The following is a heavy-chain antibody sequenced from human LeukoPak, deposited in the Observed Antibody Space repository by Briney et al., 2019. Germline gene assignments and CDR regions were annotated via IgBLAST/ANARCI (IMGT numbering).Heavy chain of an antibody. CDR1: GFTFSSYA. CDR3: AKSMSTVTTSPF. V-gene: IGHV3-23*01. Sequence: GGSLRLSCAASGFTFSSYAMSWVRQAPGKGLEWVSTIGSTGSNTYYTDSVKGRFAISRDNSKNTLYLQINGLRADDAAVYYCAKSMSTVTTSPFWGQGTLVTVSS. D-gene: IGHD4-17*01. J-gene: IGHJ4*02. CDR2: IGSTGSNT.